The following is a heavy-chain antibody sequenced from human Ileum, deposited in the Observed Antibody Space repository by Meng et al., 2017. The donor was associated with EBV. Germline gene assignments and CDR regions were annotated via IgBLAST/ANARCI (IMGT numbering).Heavy chain of an antibody. CDR3: ARVGSGDKRRDDY. Sequence: VHLQAQCPEWVKPSVTLSLTASSLCCPITSYYWGRRRQPPGKGLEWICDLNHSGITNYNPSSKSRIAISSDTSKNQFSLKLRSVTAADTAVYYCARVGSGDKRRDDYWCQGTLVTVSS. CDR1: CCPITSYY. J-gene: IGHJ4*02. V-gene: IGHV4-59*01. CDR2: LNHSGIT. D-gene: IGHD2-15*01.